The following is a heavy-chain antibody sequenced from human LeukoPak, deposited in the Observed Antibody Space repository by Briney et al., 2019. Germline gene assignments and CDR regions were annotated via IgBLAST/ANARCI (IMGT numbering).Heavy chain of an antibody. D-gene: IGHD2-21*01. Sequence: SETLSLTCTVSGGSISSYYWSWIRQPPGKGLEWIGYIYYSGSTNYNPSLKSRVTISVDTSKNQFSLKLSSVTAADTAVYYCARDEGIGAIDIWGQGTMVTVSS. CDR2: IYYSGST. CDR3: ARDEGIGAIDI. V-gene: IGHV4-59*01. J-gene: IGHJ3*02. CDR1: GGSISSYY.